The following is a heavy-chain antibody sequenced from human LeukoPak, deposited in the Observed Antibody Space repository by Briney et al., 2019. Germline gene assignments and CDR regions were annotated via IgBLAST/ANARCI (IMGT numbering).Heavy chain of an antibody. Sequence: GGSLRLSCAASGFTFSSYAMNWVRQAPGKGLEWVSAISGSGGSTYYADSVKGRFTISRDNSKNTLYLQMNSLRAEDTAVYYCAKADDSSGYYYLGVWGQGTLVTVSS. CDR3: AKADDSSGYYYLGV. D-gene: IGHD3-22*01. V-gene: IGHV3-23*01. CDR2: ISGSGGST. CDR1: GFTFSSYA. J-gene: IGHJ4*02.